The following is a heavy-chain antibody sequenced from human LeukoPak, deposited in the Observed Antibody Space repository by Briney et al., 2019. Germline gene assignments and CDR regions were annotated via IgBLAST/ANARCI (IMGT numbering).Heavy chain of an antibody. CDR1: GGSISSNSYY. CDR3: ARGYYYDSSGYHLDY. V-gene: IGHV4-39*07. D-gene: IGHD3-22*01. CDR2: IYYSGST. J-gene: IGHJ4*02. Sequence: SETLSLTCTVSGGSISSNSYYWGWIRQPPGKGLEWIGSIYYSGSTYYNPSLKSRVTISVDTSKNQFSLKLSSVTAADTAVYYCARGYYYDSSGYHLDYWGQGTLVTVSS.